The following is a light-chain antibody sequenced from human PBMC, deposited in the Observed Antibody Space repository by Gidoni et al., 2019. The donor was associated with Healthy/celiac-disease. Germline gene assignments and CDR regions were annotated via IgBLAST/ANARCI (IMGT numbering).Light chain of an antibody. V-gene: IGKV2-28*01. CDR1: QSLLHSNGYNY. CDR3: MQALQTPMYT. Sequence: DIVMTQSPLSLRVTPGEPASISCRSSQSLLHSNGYNYLDWYLQKPGQSPQLLIYLGSNRASGVPDRFSGSGSGTDFTLKISRVEAEDVGVYYCMQALQTPMYTFGQXTKLEIK. J-gene: IGKJ2*01. CDR2: LGS.